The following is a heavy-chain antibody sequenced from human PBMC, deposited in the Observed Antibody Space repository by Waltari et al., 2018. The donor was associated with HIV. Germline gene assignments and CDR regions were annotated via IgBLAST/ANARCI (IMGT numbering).Heavy chain of an antibody. Sequence: QVQLVQSGAVVKKPGASVRLACETSGYTFTSYVIHWVRRAPGQRRECLGWINAGKYNPQYSPTIEARVTCTGDTSATTAYRDLISLRPEDTAVYYCARDYDFWRGGYYYFGMDVWGQGTTVTVSS. CDR3: ARDYDFWRGGYYYFGMDV. CDR2: INAGKYNP. J-gene: IGHJ6*02. CDR1: GYTFTSYV. D-gene: IGHD3-3*01. V-gene: IGHV1-3*01.